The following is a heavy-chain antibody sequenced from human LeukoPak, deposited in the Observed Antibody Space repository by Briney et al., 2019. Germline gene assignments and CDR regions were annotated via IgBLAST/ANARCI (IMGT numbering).Heavy chain of an antibody. V-gene: IGHV1-18*01. CDR2: ISAYNGNT. D-gene: IGHD3-9*01. J-gene: IGHJ4*02. Sequence: GASVKVSCKASGYTFTSYGISWVRQAPGQGLEWMGWISAYNGNTNYAQKLQGRVTMTTDTSTSTAYMELRSLRSDDTAVYYCARDSNILTGYYNRFDYWGQGTLVTVSS. CDR1: GYTFTSYG. CDR3: ARDSNILTGYYNRFDY.